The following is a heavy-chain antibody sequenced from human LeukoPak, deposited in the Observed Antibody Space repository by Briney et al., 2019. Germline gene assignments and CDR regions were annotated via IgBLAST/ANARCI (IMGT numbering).Heavy chain of an antibody. D-gene: IGHD3-9*01. CDR3: AREYYEILTGSLDY. CDR2: INRHSGGT. V-gene: IGHV1-2*02. J-gene: IGHJ4*02. Sequence: ASVKLSCKASGYRFTGYYMHWVRQAPGQGLEWMGWINRHSGGTKFAQKFQGRVTMTRDTSISTAYMEVSRLRSDDAAVYYCAREYYEILTGSLDYWGQGTLVTVSS. CDR1: GYRFTGYY.